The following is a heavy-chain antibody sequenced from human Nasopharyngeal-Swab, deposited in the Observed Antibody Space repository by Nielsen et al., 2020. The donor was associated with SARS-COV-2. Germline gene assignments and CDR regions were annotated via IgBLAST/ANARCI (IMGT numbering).Heavy chain of an antibody. Sequence: GGSLRLSCAASGFTVSSNYMSWVRQAPGKGLGWVSVIYSGGNTYYADSVKVRFTISRDNSKNTMYLQMNSLGAEDTAVYYGERGGGDDYVWGSYNYYFDYWGQGTLVTVSS. CDR3: ERGGGDDYVWGSYNYYFDY. CDR2: IYSGGNT. D-gene: IGHD3-16*01. J-gene: IGHJ4*02. V-gene: IGHV3-53*01. CDR1: GFTVSSNY.